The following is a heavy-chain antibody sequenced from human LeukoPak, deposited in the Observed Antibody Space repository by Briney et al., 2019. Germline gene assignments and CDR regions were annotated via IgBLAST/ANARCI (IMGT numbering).Heavy chain of an antibody. CDR3: ARDLGPHSSSPNSGAFEI. CDR1: GFTFSDYY. V-gene: IGHV3-11*04. Sequence: AGGSLRLSCAASGFTFSDYYMSWIRQAPGKGLEWVSYISSSGSTIYYADSVKGRFTISRDNAKNSLYLQMNSLRAEDTAVYYCARDLGPHSSSPNSGAFEIWGQGTMVTGSS. CDR2: ISSSGSTI. J-gene: IGHJ3*02. D-gene: IGHD6-6*01.